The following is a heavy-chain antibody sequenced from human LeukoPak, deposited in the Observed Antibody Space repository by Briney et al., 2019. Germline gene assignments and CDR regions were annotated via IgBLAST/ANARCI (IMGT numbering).Heavy chain of an antibody. CDR2: INPNGGGT. D-gene: IGHD6-13*01. CDR1: GYTFTTYY. V-gene: IGHV1-2*02. J-gene: IGHJ4*02. CDR3: ARVPRAYSSSWYEFDY. Sequence: WASLKLSCKASGYTFTTYYMSWVRQAPGQGLEWLSWINPNGGGTNYAQKLQGRVTMTRDKSISTPYMELNRLRSDDTAVYYCARVPRAYSSSWYEFDYWGQGTLVTVSS.